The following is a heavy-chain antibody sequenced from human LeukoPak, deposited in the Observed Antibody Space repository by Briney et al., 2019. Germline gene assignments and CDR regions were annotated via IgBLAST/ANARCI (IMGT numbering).Heavy chain of an antibody. CDR1: GGSISSYY. V-gene: IGHV4-59*01. Sequence: SETLSLTCTVSGGSISSYYWSWIRQPPGKGLEWMGYIYYSGSTNYNPSLKSRGTISVDTSKNQFSLKLSSVTAADTAVYYCARDHGSDYDILTGYAFDIWGQGTMVTVSS. CDR3: ARDHGSDYDILTGYAFDI. J-gene: IGHJ3*02. D-gene: IGHD3-9*01. CDR2: IYYSGST.